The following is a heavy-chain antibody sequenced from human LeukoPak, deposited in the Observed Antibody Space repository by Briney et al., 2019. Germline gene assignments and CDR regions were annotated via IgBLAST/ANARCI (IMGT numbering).Heavy chain of an antibody. CDR3: ARDQYSRMVAAPFDY. Sequence: GVSLRLSCAASGFTFSSYSMNWVRQAPGKGLEWVSYISSSSSTIYYADSVKGRFTISGDNAKNSLYLQMNSLRAEDTAVYYCARDQYSRMVAAPFDYWGQGTLVTVSS. D-gene: IGHD2-15*01. CDR1: GFTFSSYS. V-gene: IGHV3-48*01. J-gene: IGHJ4*02. CDR2: ISSSSSTI.